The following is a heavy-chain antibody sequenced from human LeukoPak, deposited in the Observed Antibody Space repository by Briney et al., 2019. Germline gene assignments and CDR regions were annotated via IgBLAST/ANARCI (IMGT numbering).Heavy chain of an antibody. CDR1: GFTFGSSW. Sequence: PGGSLRLSCAASGFTFGSSWMHWVRRAPGKGLDWVSRINSDGSSIAYADSVKGRFTISRDNTKNSLYLQMNSLRAEDTAVFYCARDQYDTWSRRGNFDSWGQGTLVIVSS. V-gene: IGHV3-74*01. J-gene: IGHJ4*02. CDR3: ARDQYDTWSRRGNFDS. D-gene: IGHD3-3*01. CDR2: INSDGSSI.